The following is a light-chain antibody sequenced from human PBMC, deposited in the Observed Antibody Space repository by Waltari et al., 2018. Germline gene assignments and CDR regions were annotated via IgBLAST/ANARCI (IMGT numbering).Light chain of an antibody. V-gene: IGKV3-20*01. J-gene: IGKJ4*01. CDR2: AAS. Sequence: EIVLTQSPGTLPLSPGQSVTLYCRASQYVTGSWMTWYHQKPGQAPRLLIYAASTRAPGVPDRFSGSGSGTDFTLTISRLEPEDSAIYYCQQYDGSVVTFGGGTKVEIK. CDR3: QQYDGSVVT. CDR1: QYVTGSW.